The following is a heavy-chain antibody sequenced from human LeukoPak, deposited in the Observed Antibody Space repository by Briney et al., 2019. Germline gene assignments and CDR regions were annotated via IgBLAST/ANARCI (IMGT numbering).Heavy chain of an antibody. Sequence: ASVKVSRKASGYTFTSYYMHWVRQAPGQGLEWMGIINPSGGSTSYAQKFQGRVTMTRDMSTSTVYMELSSLRSEDTAVYYCASCRDGYRWYFDYWGQGTLVTVSS. J-gene: IGHJ4*02. CDR3: ASCRDGYRWYFDY. D-gene: IGHD5-24*01. CDR2: INPSGGST. CDR1: GYTFTSYY. V-gene: IGHV1-46*01.